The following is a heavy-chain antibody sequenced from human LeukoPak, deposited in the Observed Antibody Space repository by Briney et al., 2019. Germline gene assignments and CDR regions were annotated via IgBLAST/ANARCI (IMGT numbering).Heavy chain of an antibody. CDR1: GYTFTSYD. V-gene: IGHV1-8*01. D-gene: IGHD6-19*01. J-gene: IGHJ6*03. Sequence: APVKVSSKASGYTFTSYDINWVRQATGQGLEWMGWMNPNSGNTGYAQKFQGRVTMTRNTSISTAYMELSSLGSEDTAVYYCARGENRIAVAGHYYYYYYMDVWGKGTTVTVSS. CDR3: ARGENRIAVAGHYYYYYYMDV. CDR2: MNPNSGNT.